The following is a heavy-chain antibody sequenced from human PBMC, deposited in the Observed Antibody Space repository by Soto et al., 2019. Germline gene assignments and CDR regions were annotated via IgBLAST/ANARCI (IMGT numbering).Heavy chain of an antibody. J-gene: IGHJ6*02. CDR3: AAGSFTSTGGRIGYHYNAMDV. V-gene: IGHV1-69*13. D-gene: IGHD1-1*01. Sequence: ASVKVSCKSSGGTFSSHSINWVRQAPGQGLEWMGGIIPIFGPANFAKKFQGRVTITADESTTTAYMELSSLTSEDTAVYYCAAGSFTSTGGRIGYHYNAMDVWGQGTTVTVSS. CDR1: GGTFSSHS. CDR2: IIPIFGPA.